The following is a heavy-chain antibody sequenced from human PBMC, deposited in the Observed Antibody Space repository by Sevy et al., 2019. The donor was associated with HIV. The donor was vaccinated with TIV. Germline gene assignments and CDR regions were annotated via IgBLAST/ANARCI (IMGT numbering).Heavy chain of an antibody. CDR3: XXXXXXXFSPIDY. Sequence: GGSLRLSCAASGFIFSNYWMSWVRQTPGKGLEWVANINQDGSEKYYVDSVKGRFTIARDNAKNSLYLQMNSLRAEAXXXXXXXXXXXXXFSPIDYWGQGTLVTVSS. V-gene: IGHV3-7*01. CDR2: INQDGSEK. D-gene: IGHD3-3*02. CDR1: GFIFSNYW. J-gene: IGHJ4*02.